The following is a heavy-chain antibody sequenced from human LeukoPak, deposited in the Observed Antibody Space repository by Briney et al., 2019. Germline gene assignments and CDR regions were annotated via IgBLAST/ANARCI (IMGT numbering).Heavy chain of an antibody. D-gene: IGHD4-11*01. V-gene: IGHV4-30-2*01. CDR1: GGSISSGGYY. CDR3: ARGVTVTTWEVDP. J-gene: IGHJ5*02. Sequence: TSQTLSLTCTVSGGSISSGGYYWSWIRQPPGKGLEWIGYIYHSGSTYYNPSLKSRVTISVDRSKNQFSLKLSSVTAADTAVYYCARGVTVTTWEVDPWGQGTLVTVSS. CDR2: IYHSGST.